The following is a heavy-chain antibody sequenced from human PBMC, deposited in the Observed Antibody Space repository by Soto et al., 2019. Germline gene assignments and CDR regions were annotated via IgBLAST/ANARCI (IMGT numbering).Heavy chain of an antibody. J-gene: IGHJ4*02. CDR1: GYTFRRFG. Sequence: ASVKVSCKASGYTFRRFGISWVRQAPGQGLEWMGRIIAYNNNTNYVQKLQGRVSMTTDTSTSTAYMELTSLTSDDTAVYYCATEGVALSGYPYYFDYWGQGTLVTVYS. CDR2: IIAYNNNT. V-gene: IGHV1-18*04. CDR3: ATEGVALSGYPYYFDY. D-gene: IGHD3-22*01.